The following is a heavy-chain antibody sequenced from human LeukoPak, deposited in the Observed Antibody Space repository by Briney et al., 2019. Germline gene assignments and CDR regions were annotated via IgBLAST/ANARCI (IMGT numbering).Heavy chain of an antibody. Sequence: GGSLRLSCAASGFTFSTYWMHWVRQAPGKGLVWVSRINSDGRSTSYADSVKGRFTISRDNAKNTLYLQTNSLRAEDTAVYYCAREYCSGGSCYDGFDYWGQGTLVTVAS. D-gene: IGHD2-15*01. J-gene: IGHJ4*02. V-gene: IGHV3-74*01. CDR2: INSDGRST. CDR1: GFTFSTYW. CDR3: AREYCSGGSCYDGFDY.